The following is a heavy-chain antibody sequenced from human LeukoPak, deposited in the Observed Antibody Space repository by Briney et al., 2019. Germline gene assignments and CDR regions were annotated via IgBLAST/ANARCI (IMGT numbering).Heavy chain of an antibody. CDR1: GFIFSNYY. D-gene: IGHD2-2*01. CDR3: ARGLSGYASSLGY. J-gene: IGHJ4*02. CDR2: INGDGSNV. Sequence: PGGSLRLSCAASGFIFSNYYMHWVRQAPGKGLVWVSHINGDGSNVNYADSVRGRFSISRGNAKNTLYLQMDSLRAEDTAVYYCARGLSGYASSLGYWGQGTLVTVSA. V-gene: IGHV3-74*01.